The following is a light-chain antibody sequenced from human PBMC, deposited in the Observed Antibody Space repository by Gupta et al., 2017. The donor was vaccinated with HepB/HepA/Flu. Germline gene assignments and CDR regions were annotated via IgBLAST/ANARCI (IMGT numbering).Light chain of an antibody. CDR2: GAS. CDR3: QKYKNWPSTCS. V-gene: IGKV3-15*01. CDR1: QSVSSN. J-gene: IGKJ2*04. Sequence: IVLTQSPATLSVSPGERATLTCRASQSVSSNLSWYQQKPGQAPRLLIYGASTRATGIPARFSGSGSGTEFTLTTSRLQSEGFAVYYCQKYKNWPSTCSFGQGTKLEIK.